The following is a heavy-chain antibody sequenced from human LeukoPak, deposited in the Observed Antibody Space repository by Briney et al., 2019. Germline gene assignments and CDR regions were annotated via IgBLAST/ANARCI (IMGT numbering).Heavy chain of an antibody. Sequence: ASVKVSCKASGYTFTSYYMHWVRQAPGQGLEWMGIINPSGGSTSYAQKFQGRVTMTRDTSTSTVYMELSSLRSEDTAVYYCASASRLVYYYDSSGYYGAFDIWGQGTMVTVSS. CDR3: ASASRLVYYYDSSGYYGAFDI. CDR1: GYTFTSYY. V-gene: IGHV1-46*01. J-gene: IGHJ3*02. D-gene: IGHD3-22*01. CDR2: INPSGGST.